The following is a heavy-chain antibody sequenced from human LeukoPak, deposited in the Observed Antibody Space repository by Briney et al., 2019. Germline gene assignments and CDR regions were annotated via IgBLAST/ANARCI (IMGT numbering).Heavy chain of an antibody. Sequence: GGSLRLSCAASGFTFSSYSMNWVRQAPGKGLEWVSSISSSSSYIYYADSVKGRFTISRDNAKNSLYLQMNSLRAEDTAVYYCARDTTIYSGSYYFDYWGQGTLVTVSS. D-gene: IGHD1-26*01. CDR1: GFTFSSYS. V-gene: IGHV3-21*01. J-gene: IGHJ4*02. CDR2: ISSSSSYI. CDR3: ARDTTIYSGSYYFDY.